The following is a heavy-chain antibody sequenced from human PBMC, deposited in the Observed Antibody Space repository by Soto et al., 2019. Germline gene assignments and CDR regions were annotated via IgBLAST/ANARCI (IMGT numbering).Heavy chain of an antibody. D-gene: IGHD3-3*01. CDR2: IYSSGNT. Sequence: SETLSLTCSVSGGTISGYYWTWIRQPAGKGLEWIGRIYSSGNTKYNPSLQSRVTMSLDTSNNQFSLRLTSVTAADTAVYYCARGQRFSDWFDPWGQGILVTVSS. V-gene: IGHV4-4*07. CDR1: GGTISGYY. J-gene: IGHJ5*02. CDR3: ARGQRFSDWFDP.